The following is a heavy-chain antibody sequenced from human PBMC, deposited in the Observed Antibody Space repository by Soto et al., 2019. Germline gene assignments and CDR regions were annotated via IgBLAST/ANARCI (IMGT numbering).Heavy chain of an antibody. CDR3: ARVYCSGGSCYCDY. CDR2: ISSSSSYI. V-gene: IGHV3-21*01. D-gene: IGHD2-15*01. CDR1: GFTFSSYS. J-gene: IGHJ4*02. Sequence: EVQLVDSGGGLVKPGGSLRLSCAASGFTFSSYSMNWVRQAPGKGLEWVSSISSSSSYIYYADSVKGRFTISRDNAKDSLYLQMSSLRAEDTAVYYCARVYCSGGSCYCDYWGQGTLVTVSS.